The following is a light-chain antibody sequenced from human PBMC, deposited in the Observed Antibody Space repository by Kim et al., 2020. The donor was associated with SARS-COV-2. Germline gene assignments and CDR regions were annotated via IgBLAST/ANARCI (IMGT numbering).Light chain of an antibody. CDR3: QQSYSIPYA. Sequence: DIQVTQSPSSLSASVGDRVTITCRASQSISTYLNWYQHKPGKAPKLLIYAASSLQSGVPSRFSGSGSGTDLTLTITSLQPEDSATYYCQQSYSIPYAYGQGTKLEI. CDR1: QSISTY. CDR2: AAS. J-gene: IGKJ2*01. V-gene: IGKV1-39*01.